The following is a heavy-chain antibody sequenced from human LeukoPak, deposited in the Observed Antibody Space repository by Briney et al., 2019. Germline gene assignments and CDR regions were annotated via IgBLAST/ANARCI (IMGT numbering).Heavy chain of an antibody. CDR3: ARVHGYSSGWPSTWLGPDYYYYGMDV. CDR2: IKQDGSEK. D-gene: IGHD6-19*01. J-gene: IGHJ6*02. Sequence: GGSLRLSCAASGFTFSRYWMSWVRQAPGKGLEWVANIKQDGSEKYEVDSVKGRFTISRDNAKNSLYLQMNSLRAEDTAVYYCARVHGYSSGWPSTWLGPDYYYYGMDVWGQGTTVTVSS. CDR1: GFTFSRYW. V-gene: IGHV3-7*01.